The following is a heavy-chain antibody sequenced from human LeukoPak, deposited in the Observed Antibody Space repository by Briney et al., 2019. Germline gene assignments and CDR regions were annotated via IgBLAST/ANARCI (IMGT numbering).Heavy chain of an antibody. CDR2: ISHSGST. CDR3: ASNYDILTGPDAFDI. D-gene: IGHD3-9*01. V-gene: IGHV4-34*01. Sequence: SETLPLTCAVYGGSFSGYYWSWIRQPPGKGLEWIGEISHSGSTNYNPSLKSRVTMSVDTSKNQFSLKLSSVTAADTAVYYCASNYDILTGPDAFDIWGQGTMLTVSS. CDR1: GGSFSGYY. J-gene: IGHJ3*02.